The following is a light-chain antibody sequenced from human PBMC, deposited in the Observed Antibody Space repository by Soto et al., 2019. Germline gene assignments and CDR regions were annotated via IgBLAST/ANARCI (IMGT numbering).Light chain of an antibody. J-gene: IGLJ1*01. CDR1: SSNIGATYD. V-gene: IGLV1-40*01. Sequence: QSVLTQPPSVSGAPGQRVTICCAGSSSNIGATYDVQWYQQLPGTAPKLLIYGNSNRPSGVPDRFSGSKSGTSASLAITGLQADDEADYYCQSYDSSLSAHYVFGTGTKVTVL. CDR2: GNS. CDR3: QSYDSSLSAHYV.